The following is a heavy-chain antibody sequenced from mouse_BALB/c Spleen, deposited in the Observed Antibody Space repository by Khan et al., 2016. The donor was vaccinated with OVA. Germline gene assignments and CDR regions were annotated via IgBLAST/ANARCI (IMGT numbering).Heavy chain of an antibody. CDR1: GYTFTTYI. J-gene: IGHJ1*01. V-gene: IGHV1S136*01. Sequence: VQLKESGPELVKPGASVKMSCKASGYTFTTYIIHWVKQKPGQGLEWIGYINPYNDGSKYNERFKGKATLTSDKSSSTAYMELTSLTSEDSAVSYCAREDFRYWYFDVWGAGTTVTVSS. CDR2: INPYNDGS. CDR3: AREDFRYWYFDV.